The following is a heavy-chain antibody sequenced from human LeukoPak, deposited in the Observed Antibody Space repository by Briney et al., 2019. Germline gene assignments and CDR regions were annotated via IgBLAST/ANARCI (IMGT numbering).Heavy chain of an antibody. V-gene: IGHV3-23*01. D-gene: IGHD3-22*01. CDR2: ISGSGGST. CDR3: ARATYYYDSSGYYGAFDI. Sequence: GGSLRLSCAASGFIFSKYAMEWVRQAPGKGLEWVSAISGSGGSTYYADSVKGRFTISRDNSKNTLYLQMNSLRAEDTAVYYCARATYYYDSSGYYGAFDIWGQGTMVTVSS. CDR1: GFIFSKYA. J-gene: IGHJ3*02.